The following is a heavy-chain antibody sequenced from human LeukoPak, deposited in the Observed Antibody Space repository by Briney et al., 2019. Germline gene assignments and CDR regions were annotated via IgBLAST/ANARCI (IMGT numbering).Heavy chain of an antibody. J-gene: IGHJ3*01. CDR2: INSDESDT. Sequence: GGSLRLSCAASGFTFSNYCMHWVRQAPGKGLVWVSRINSDESDTNYADSVKGRFTISRDNARNTVYLQMNSLRAEDTAVYYCARGWVPSDITLKWGQGTMVTVSS. V-gene: IGHV3-74*01. CDR1: GFTFSNYC. CDR3: ARGWVPSDITLK. D-gene: IGHD3-22*01.